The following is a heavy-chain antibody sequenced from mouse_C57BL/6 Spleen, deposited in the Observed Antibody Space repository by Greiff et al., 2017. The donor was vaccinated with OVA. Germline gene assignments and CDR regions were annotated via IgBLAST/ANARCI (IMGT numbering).Heavy chain of an antibody. CDR1: GYTFTSYW. Sequence: QVQLQQPGAELVKPGASVKLSCKASGYTFTSYWMHWVKQRPGRGLEWIGRIDPYSGGTTYNAKFKSKATLTVDKPSSTAYMQLSSLTSEDSAVYYCARGTYYSNYDWYFDVWGTGTTVTVSS. J-gene: IGHJ1*03. V-gene: IGHV1-72*01. CDR2: IDPYSGGT. D-gene: IGHD2-5*01. CDR3: ARGTYYSNYDWYFDV.